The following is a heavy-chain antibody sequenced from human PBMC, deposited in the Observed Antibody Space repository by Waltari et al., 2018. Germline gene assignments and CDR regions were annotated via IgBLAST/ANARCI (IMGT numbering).Heavy chain of an antibody. D-gene: IGHD3-3*01. V-gene: IGHV1-69-2*01. CDR3: ATDEINTIFGCV. CDR1: GSTFNDYY. Sequence: EVQLVQSGAEVKKPGAPVKISCKASGSTFNDYYMTCVQQAPGKGLEWMGRVDPEDGETIYAEKFQGRVTITADTSTDTAYMELSSLRSEDTAVYYCATDEINTIFGCVWGKGTTVTVSS. J-gene: IGHJ6*04. CDR2: VDPEDGET.